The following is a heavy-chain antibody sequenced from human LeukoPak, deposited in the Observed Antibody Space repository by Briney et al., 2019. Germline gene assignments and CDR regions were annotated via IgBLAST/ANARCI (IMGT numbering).Heavy chain of an antibody. Sequence: GGSLRLSCAASRFTFSSYSMNWVRQAPGKGLEWVSSISSSSSYIYYADSVKGRFAISRDNAKNSLYLQMNSLRAEDTAVYYCARDLDSSGWWDYWGQGTLVTVSS. CDR3: ARDLDSSGWWDY. CDR1: RFTFSSYS. J-gene: IGHJ4*02. V-gene: IGHV3-21*01. D-gene: IGHD6-19*01. CDR2: ISSSSSYI.